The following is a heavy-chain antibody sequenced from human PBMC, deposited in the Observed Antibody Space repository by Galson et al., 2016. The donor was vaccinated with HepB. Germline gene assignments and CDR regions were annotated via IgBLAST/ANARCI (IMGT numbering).Heavy chain of an antibody. V-gene: IGHV1-18*01. CDR3: ARDLLLWVDVPSL. Sequence: QSGAEVKKPGASVKVSCKASGYSFSNYGITWVRQAPGQGLEWMGWINTGNSNTKYAQKFQDRVSISRDTSASTAHMELSSLGSEDTALYFCARDLLLWVDVPSLWGQGTLVTVSS. D-gene: IGHD3-10*01. J-gene: IGHJ4*02. CDR1: GYSFSNYG. CDR2: INTGNSNT.